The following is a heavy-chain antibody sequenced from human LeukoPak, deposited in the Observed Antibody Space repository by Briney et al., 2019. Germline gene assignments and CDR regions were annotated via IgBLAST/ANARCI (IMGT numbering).Heavy chain of an antibody. J-gene: IGHJ3*02. CDR3: VNRGYPAAFDI. CDR1: EFTFSDHY. CDR2: SRDKANSYST. Sequence: PGGSLRLSCAASEFTFSDHYMDWVRQAPGKGLEGVGRSRDKANSYSTGYAASVEGRFTVSRDDSKNLFYLQMNSLRTEDTAVYYCVNRGYPAAFDIWGQGTVVTVSS. D-gene: IGHD5-18*01. V-gene: IGHV3-72*01.